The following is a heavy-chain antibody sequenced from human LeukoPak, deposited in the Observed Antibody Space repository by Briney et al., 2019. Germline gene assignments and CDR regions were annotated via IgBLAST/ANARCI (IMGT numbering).Heavy chain of an antibody. CDR2: IYYSGST. V-gene: IGHV4-38-2*02. CDR3: ARGGATVFDY. Sequence: PSETLSLTCTVSGYSISSGYYWGWIRQPPGKGLEWIGSIYYSGSTYYNPSLKSRVTISVDTSKNQFSLKLSSVTAADTAVYYCARGGATVFDYWGQGTLVTVSS. J-gene: IGHJ4*02. CDR1: GYSISSGYY. D-gene: IGHD1-26*01.